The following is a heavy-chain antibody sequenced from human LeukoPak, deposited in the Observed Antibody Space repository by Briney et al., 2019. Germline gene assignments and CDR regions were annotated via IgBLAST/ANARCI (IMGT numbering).Heavy chain of an antibody. CDR1: GFTFTDVY. D-gene: IGHD6-19*01. CDR2: ISPNSADI. J-gene: IGHJ4*02. Sequence: GGSLRLSCAASGFTFTDVYMSWIRQSPGKGLEWLAYISPNSADISYADSVKGRFTISRDNAKNSLNLQMNSLTTEDTAVYYCVRGLRQWLLTYYFDYWGQGTLVTVSS. CDR3: VRGLRQWLLTYYFDY. V-gene: IGHV3-11*06.